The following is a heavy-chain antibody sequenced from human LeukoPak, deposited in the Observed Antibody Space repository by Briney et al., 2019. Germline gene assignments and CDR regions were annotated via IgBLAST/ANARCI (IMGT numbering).Heavy chain of an antibody. D-gene: IGHD6-25*01. CDR2: ISYDGSNK. CDR3: ARELTPIEQRLSGDYYYYGMDV. V-gene: IGHV3-30*04. J-gene: IGHJ6*02. CDR1: GFTFSSYA. Sequence: GGSLRLSCAASGFTFSSYAMHWVRQAPGKGLEWVAVISYDGSNKYYADSVKGRFTISRDNSKNTLYLQMNSLRAEDTAVYYCARELTPIEQRLSGDYYYYGMDVWGQGTTVTVSS.